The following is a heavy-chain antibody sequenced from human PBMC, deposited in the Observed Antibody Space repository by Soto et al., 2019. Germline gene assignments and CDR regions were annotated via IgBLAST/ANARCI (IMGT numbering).Heavy chain of an antibody. CDR1: GFNFNNYA. J-gene: IGHJ4*02. D-gene: IGHD1-26*01. V-gene: IGHV3-23*01. CDR2: ISGGGDTT. CDR3: AKGRGGYGSLTHRVDF. Sequence: EVQLLESGGGLVQPGGSLRLSCAASGFNFNNYAMTWVRQAPGKGLEWVSAISGGGDTTSYADSVKGRFTVSRDGSKNTLYLQMSSLRAEDTALYYCAKGRGGYGSLTHRVDFWGQGTRVTVSS.